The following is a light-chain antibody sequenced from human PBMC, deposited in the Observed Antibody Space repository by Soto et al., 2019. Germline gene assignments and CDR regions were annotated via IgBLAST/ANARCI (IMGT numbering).Light chain of an antibody. Sequence: AIRMTQSPSSLSASTGDRVTITRRASQGISSYLAWYQQKPGKAPKLLIYAASTLQSGVPSRFSGSGSGTDFTLTISCLQSEDFATYYCQQYYSYPLITFGQGTRLEIK. CDR1: QGISSY. CDR3: QQYYSYPLIT. J-gene: IGKJ5*01. CDR2: AAS. V-gene: IGKV1-8*01.